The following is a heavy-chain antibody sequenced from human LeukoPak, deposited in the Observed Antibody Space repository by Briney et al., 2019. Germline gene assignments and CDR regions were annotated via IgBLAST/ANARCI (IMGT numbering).Heavy chain of an antibody. V-gene: IGHV4-34*01. CDR2: INHSGST. D-gene: IGHD2-2*01. CDR1: GGSFSGYY. CDR3: ARHIVVVPAAIKSYYYYGMDV. Sequence: SETLSLTCAAYGGSFSGYYWSWIRQPPGKGLEWIGEINHSGSTNYNPSLKSRVTISIDTSKNQFSLKLSSVTAADTAVYYCARHIVVVPAAIKSYYYYGMDVWGQGTTVTVSS. J-gene: IGHJ6*02.